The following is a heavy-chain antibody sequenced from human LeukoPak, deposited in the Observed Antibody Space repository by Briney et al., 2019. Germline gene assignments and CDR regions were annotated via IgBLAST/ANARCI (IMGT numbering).Heavy chain of an antibody. CDR3: ARDRSADWVSDY. V-gene: IGHV1-2*06. CDR1: GYTFTGYY. CDR2: INPNSGDT. D-gene: IGHD3-9*01. Sequence: ASVKVSCKASGYTFTGYYMHWVRQAPGQGLEWMGRINPNSGDTNYAQKFQGRVTMTRDTSISTAYMELARLTSDDTAVYYCARDRSADWVSDYWGQGALVTVSS. J-gene: IGHJ4*02.